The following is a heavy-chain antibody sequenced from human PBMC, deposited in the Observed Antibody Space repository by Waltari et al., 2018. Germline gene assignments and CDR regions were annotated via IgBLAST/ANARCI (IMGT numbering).Heavy chain of an antibody. Sequence: QVQLVQSGAEVKKPGASVKVSCKASGYTFTGYYMHWVRQAPGQGLEWMGWINPNRGGTNYGQKFQGWFTMTSDTSISTAYMELGRLRSDDTAVYYCARELVVGATTGAFDIWGQGTMVTVSS. CDR2: INPNRGGT. CDR1: GYTFTGYY. CDR3: ARELVVGATTGAFDI. D-gene: IGHD1-26*01. J-gene: IGHJ3*02. V-gene: IGHV1-2*04.